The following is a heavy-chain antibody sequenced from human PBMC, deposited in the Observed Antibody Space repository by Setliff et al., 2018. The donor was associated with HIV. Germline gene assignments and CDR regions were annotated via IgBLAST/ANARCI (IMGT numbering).Heavy chain of an antibody. J-gene: IGHJ4*02. V-gene: IGHV4-39*01. CDR3: ARQKTVTTYFDY. D-gene: IGHD4-17*01. CDR1: GGSISSSSSF. CDR2: IYYSGST. Sequence: ETLSLTCTVSGGSISSSSSFWGWIRQPPGKGLEWIGSIYYSGSTYYNPSLQSRVTISVDTSKNQFSLKLSSVTAADTAVYYCARQKTVTTYFDYWGQGTLVTVSS.